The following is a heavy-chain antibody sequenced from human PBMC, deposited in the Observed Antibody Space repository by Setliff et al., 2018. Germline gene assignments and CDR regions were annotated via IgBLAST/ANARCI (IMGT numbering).Heavy chain of an antibody. CDR3: ARRGQGFNNPFDY. CDR2: IYYSGST. V-gene: IGHV4-39*01. D-gene: IGHD3-9*01. Sequence: PSETLSLTCTVSGGSISSSSYYWGWIRQPPGKGLEWIGSIYYSGSTYYNPSLKSRVTISVDTSKNQFSLKLSSVTAADTAVYSCARRGQGFNNPFDYWGQGTLVTVSS. J-gene: IGHJ4*02. CDR1: GGSISSSSYY.